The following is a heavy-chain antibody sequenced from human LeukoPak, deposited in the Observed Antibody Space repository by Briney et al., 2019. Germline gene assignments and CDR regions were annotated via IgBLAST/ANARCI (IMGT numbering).Heavy chain of an antibody. CDR1: GFTFSNAW. Sequence: AGGSLRLSCAASGFTFSNAWMSWVRQAPGKGLEWVGRIKSKTDGGTIDYAAPVKGRFTISRDDSKNTLYLQMNSLKTEDTAVYYCTTLPWQWPRYFFDYWGQGTLVTVSS. J-gene: IGHJ4*02. V-gene: IGHV3-15*01. D-gene: IGHD6-19*01. CDR3: TTLPWQWPRYFFDY. CDR2: IKSKTDGGTI.